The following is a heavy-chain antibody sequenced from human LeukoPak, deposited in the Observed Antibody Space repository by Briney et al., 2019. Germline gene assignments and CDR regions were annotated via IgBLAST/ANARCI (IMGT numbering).Heavy chain of an antibody. D-gene: IGHD3-9*01. CDR3: ARRLRYFDWLSMGDAFDI. J-gene: IGHJ3*02. CDR1: GGSFSGYY. V-gene: IGHV4-34*01. CDR2: INHSGST. Sequence: SETLSLTCAVYGGSFSGYYWSWIRQPPGKGLEWLGEINHSGSTNYNPSLKSRATISVDTSKNQFSLKLSSVTAADTAVYYCARRLRYFDWLSMGDAFDIWGQGTMVTVSS.